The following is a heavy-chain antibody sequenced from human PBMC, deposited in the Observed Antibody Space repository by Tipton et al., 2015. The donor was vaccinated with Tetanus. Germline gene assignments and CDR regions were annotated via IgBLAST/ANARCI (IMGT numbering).Heavy chain of an antibody. Sequence: SLRLSCAASGFTFSSYAMHWVRQAPGKGLEWVAVISYDGSNKYYADSVKGRFTISRDNSKNTLYLQMNSLRAEDTAVYYCARGLNPPVDYYDSSGYWGYWGQGTLVPVSS. CDR2: ISYDGSNK. V-gene: IGHV3-30-3*01. CDR1: GFTFSSYA. J-gene: IGHJ4*02. CDR3: ARGLNPPVDYYDSSGYWGY. D-gene: IGHD3-22*01.